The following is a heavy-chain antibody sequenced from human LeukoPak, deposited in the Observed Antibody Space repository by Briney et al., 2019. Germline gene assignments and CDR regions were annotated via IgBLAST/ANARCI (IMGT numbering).Heavy chain of an antibody. D-gene: IGHD3-10*01. CDR3: AKDSGSYYTSDY. Sequence: GGSLRLSCAASAFTFNNYDMHWVRQAPGKGLEWVAFIRYDGSNKYYADFVEGRFTISRDNSKNTLYLLMNSLRAEDTAVYYCAKDSGSYYTSDYWGQGTLVTISS. J-gene: IGHJ4*02. V-gene: IGHV3-30*02. CDR1: AFTFNNYD. CDR2: IRYDGSNK.